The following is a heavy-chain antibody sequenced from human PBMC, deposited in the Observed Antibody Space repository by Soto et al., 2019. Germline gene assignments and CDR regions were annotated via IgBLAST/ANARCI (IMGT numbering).Heavy chain of an antibody. Sequence: ASVKVSCKASGYTFTSYDINWVRQATGQGLEWMGWMNPNSGNTGYAQKFQGRVTMTRNTSISTAYMELSSLRSEDTAVYYGAIRRIAARPIYYYQGMDVWGQGTTVTASS. CDR1: GYTFTSYD. D-gene: IGHD6-6*01. CDR2: MNPNSGNT. CDR3: AIRRIAARPIYYYQGMDV. V-gene: IGHV1-8*01. J-gene: IGHJ6*02.